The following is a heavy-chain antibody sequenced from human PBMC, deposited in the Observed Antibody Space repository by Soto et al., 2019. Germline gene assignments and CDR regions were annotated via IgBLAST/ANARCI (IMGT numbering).Heavy chain of an antibody. D-gene: IGHD1-1*01. CDR2: ISGSGVNA. V-gene: IGHV3-20*01. CDR3: ARKPHWQYWYFDL. Sequence: EVQLVESGGSVIRPGGSLRLSCAASGCAFQNHGMAWVRQVPRKGLEWVAGISGSGVNAGYADSVKGRFTISRDNGDNSLYLEINNLGVEDTALYHCARKPHWQYWYFDLWGRGTLVTVSS. CDR1: GCAFQNHG. J-gene: IGHJ2*01.